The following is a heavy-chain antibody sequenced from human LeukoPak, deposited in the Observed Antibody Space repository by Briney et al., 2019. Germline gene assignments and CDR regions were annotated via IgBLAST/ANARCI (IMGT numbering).Heavy chain of an antibody. CDR1: GGSISTYY. CDR3: ARDRWQQLVFYYYYYMDV. CDR2: IYYSGST. J-gene: IGHJ6*03. V-gene: IGHV4-59*12. Sequence: SETLSLTCTVSGGSISTYYWSWIRQPPGKGLEWIRSIYYSGSTYYNPSLKSRVTISVDTSKNQFSLKLSSVTAADTAVYYCARDRWQQLVFYYYYYMDVWGKGTTVTVSS. D-gene: IGHD6-13*01.